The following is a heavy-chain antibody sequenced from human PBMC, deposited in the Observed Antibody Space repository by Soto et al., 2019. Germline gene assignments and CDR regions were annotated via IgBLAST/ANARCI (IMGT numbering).Heavy chain of an antibody. D-gene: IGHD5-12*01. CDR2: IYYSGST. J-gene: IGHJ4*02. CDR1: GGSISSYY. CDR3: ARSQRGYSGYDLYY. Sequence: SETLSLTCTVSGGSISSYYWSWIRQPPGKGLEWIGYIYYSGSTNYNPSLKSRVTISVDTSKNQFSLKLSSVTAADTAVYYCARSQRGYSGYDLYYWGQGTLVTVSS. V-gene: IGHV4-59*01.